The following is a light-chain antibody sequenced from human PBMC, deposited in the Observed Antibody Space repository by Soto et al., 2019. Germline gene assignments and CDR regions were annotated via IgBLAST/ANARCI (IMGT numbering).Light chain of an antibody. CDR2: EVN. CDR1: SRDIGAFNY. Sequence: QAVVTQPPSASGSPGQSVTISCTGTSRDIGAFNYVSWYQQCPGKAPKLIIYEVNKRPSGVPDRFSGSKSGNTASLTVSGLQAEDEADYYCSAYAGSSNLLFGGGTKVTVL. CDR3: SAYAGSSNLL. V-gene: IGLV2-8*01. J-gene: IGLJ2*01.